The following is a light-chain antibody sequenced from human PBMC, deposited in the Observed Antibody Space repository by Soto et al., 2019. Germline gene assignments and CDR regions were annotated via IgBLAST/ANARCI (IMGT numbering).Light chain of an antibody. CDR1: QSVLYSSNNKNY. CDR2: WAS. CDR3: QQYYSTRFS. J-gene: IGKJ3*01. V-gene: IGKV4-1*01. Sequence: DIVMTQSPDSLAVSLGERATIHCKSSQSVLYSSNNKNYLAWYQQKPGQPPKLLSCWASTRESGVPDRFSGSGFGTDFTATISSLQAEDGGVYFCQQYYSTRFSFGPGTKVEIK.